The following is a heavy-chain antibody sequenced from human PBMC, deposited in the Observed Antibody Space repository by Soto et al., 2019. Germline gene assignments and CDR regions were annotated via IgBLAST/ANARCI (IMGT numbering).Heavy chain of an antibody. J-gene: IGHJ4*02. CDR3: ARGALTTYFDY. V-gene: IGHV4-59*01. Sequence: QVQLQESGPGLVKPSETLSLTCTVSGGSISSYYWSWIRQPPGKGLEWIGYIYYSGSTNYNPSLKSRVTISVDTSKNQFSLKLSSVTAADTGVYYCARGALTTYFDYWGQGTLVTVSS. CDR2: IYYSGST. CDR1: GGSISSYY.